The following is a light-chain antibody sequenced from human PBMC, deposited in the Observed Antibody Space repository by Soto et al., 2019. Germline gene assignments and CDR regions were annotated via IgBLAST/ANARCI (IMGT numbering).Light chain of an antibody. CDR2: GAS. J-gene: IGKJ4*01. Sequence: EIVMTQSPAILSVSPGERATLSCRASQSISTNLAWYQQKPGQAPRLLFYGASTRATGVPARFSGSGSGTEFTLTISSLEPEDFAVYYCQQRSNWLTFGGGTKVEIK. V-gene: IGKV3-15*01. CDR3: QQRSNWLT. CDR1: QSISTN.